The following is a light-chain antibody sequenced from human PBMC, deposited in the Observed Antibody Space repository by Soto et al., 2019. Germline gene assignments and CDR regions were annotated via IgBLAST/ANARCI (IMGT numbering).Light chain of an antibody. V-gene: IGKV1-5*03. J-gene: IGKJ1*01. CDR2: KAS. CDR3: QQYYTYPWT. Sequence: DIQMTQSPSTLSASVGDRATITCRASQSISSWLAWYQQRPGKAPKLLIYKASNLERGVPSRFSGSGSGTELTLTISSLHPDDFATNYCQQYYTYPWTFGPGTKVEIK. CDR1: QSISSW.